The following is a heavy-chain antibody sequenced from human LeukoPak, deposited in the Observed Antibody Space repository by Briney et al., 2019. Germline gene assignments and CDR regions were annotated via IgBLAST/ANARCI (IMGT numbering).Heavy chain of an antibody. D-gene: IGHD3-10*01. CDR2: IKQDGSDK. CDR1: GFTFSSSC. J-gene: IGHJ4*02. Sequence: GVSLRLSCAASGFTFSSSCMSWVRQAPGKGLEWVADIKQDGSDKYYVDSVKRRSTISRDNAKNSLYLQMNSLRADDTAMYYCARHSSGSYYTYWGQGTLVTVSS. V-gene: IGHV3-7*01. CDR3: ARHSSGSYYTY.